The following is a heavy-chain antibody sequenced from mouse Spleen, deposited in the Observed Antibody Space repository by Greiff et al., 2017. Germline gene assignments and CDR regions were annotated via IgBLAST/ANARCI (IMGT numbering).Heavy chain of an antibody. J-gene: IGHJ2*01. Sequence: QVQLQQPGAELVMPGASVKMSCKASGYTFTDYWMHWVKQRPGQGLEWIGAIDTSDSYTSYNQKFKGKATLTVDESSSTAYMQLSSLTSEDSAVYYCSRSGNHDYWGQGTTLTVSS. CDR1: GYTFTDYW. D-gene: IGHD2-1*01. V-gene: IGHV1-69*01. CDR2: IDTSDSYT. CDR3: SRSGNHDY.